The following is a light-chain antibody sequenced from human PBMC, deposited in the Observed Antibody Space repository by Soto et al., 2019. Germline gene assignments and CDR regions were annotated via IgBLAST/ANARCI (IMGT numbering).Light chain of an antibody. J-gene: IGLJ3*02. V-gene: IGLV2-11*01. CDR2: DVT. CDR1: SSDIGIYNY. Sequence: QSALTQPRSVSGSPGQSVTISCTGTSSDIGIYNYVSWYQQHPGKAPKLMIYDVTRRPSGVPDRFSGSKSGNTASLTISGLQAEDEADYYCCSYAGNYIWVFGGGTKLTVL. CDR3: CSYAGNYIWV.